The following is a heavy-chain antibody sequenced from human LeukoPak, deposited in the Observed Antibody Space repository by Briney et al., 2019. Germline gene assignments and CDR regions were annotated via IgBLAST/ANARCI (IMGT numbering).Heavy chain of an antibody. J-gene: IGHJ4*02. Sequence: SETLSLTCTVSGGSISSNYWSWIRQPPGKGLEWIAYIYYSGSTNHNPSLKSRVTMSVDTSKNQFSLKLSSVTAADTAVYYCARDQQLPSFDYWGQGTLVTVSS. CDR2: IYYSGST. D-gene: IGHD6-13*01. V-gene: IGHV4-59*12. CDR1: GGSISSNY. CDR3: ARDQQLPSFDY.